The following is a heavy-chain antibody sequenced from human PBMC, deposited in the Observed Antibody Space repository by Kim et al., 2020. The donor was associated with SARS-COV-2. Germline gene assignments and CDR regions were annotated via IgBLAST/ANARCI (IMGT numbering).Heavy chain of an antibody. CDR3: ARDVSATKPRGIWFGDPKVGWFDP. D-gene: IGHD3-10*01. J-gene: IGHJ5*02. CDR2: IKQDGSEK. CDR1: GFTFSGYW. V-gene: IGHV3-7*01. Sequence: GGSLRLSCAASGFTFSGYWMSWARQAPGKGLEWVANIKQDGSEKYYVDSVKGRFTISRDNAKNSLYLQMNSLRVEDTAVYYCARDVSATKPRGIWFGDPKVGWFDPWGQGTLVTVSS.